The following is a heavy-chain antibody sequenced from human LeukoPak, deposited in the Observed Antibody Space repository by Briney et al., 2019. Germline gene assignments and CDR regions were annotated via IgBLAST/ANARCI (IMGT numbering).Heavy chain of an antibody. CDR2: ISAYNGKT. J-gene: IGHJ6*03. V-gene: IGHV1-18*01. D-gene: IGHD2-2*01. Sequence: ASENVSCKDSGYTFNSYGISLVRLAPGPGLEWMGWISAYNGKTNYAQKLQGRVTMTTDTSTSTAYMELRSLRSDDTAVYYCAAHPHCSSTSCYPYYYYYYMDVWGKGTTVTVSS. CDR3: AAHPHCSSTSCYPYYYYYYMDV. CDR1: GYTFNSYG.